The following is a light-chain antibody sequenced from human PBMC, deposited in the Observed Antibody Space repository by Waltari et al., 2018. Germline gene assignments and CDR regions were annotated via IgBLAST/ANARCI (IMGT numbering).Light chain of an antibody. CDR3: CSYAGRSTAV. V-gene: IGLV2-23*01. CDR1: SSDVGSFNL. CDR2: EHR. J-gene: IGLJ2*01. Sequence: QSALTQPASVSGSPGQSITISCTGTSSDVGSFNLVSWYQHHPGKAPKLMIYEHRKRPSGVSNRFSGSKSDNTASLTISGLQAEDEAEYYCCSYAGRSTAVFGGGTKLTVL.